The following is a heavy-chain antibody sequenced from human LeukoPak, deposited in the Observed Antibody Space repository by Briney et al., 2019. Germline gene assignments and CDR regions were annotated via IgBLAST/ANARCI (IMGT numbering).Heavy chain of an antibody. V-gene: IGHV3-21*01. J-gene: IGHJ4*02. Sequence: GGSVRLFCAASGFSFNSYSMMRLRQAPGKGREGGSFIICGSSYIYYADSVKGRFTISRDNDKNSLYVQMNSLRAEYAAVYFCARDTEYCYDSSGEAMSDYWGQGTLVTVSS. D-gene: IGHD3-22*01. CDR1: GFSFNSYS. CDR2: IICGSSYI. CDR3: ARDTEYCYDSSGEAMSDY.